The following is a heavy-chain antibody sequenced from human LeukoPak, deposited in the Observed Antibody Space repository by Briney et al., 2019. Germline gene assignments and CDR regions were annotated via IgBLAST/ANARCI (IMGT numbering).Heavy chain of an antibody. V-gene: IGHV5-51*01. CDR2: IYPGDSDT. D-gene: IGHD6-19*01. CDR3: ARLTRIAVAGPDY. CDR1: GYSFTSYW. Sequence: GESLKIPCKGSGYSFTSYWIGWVRQMPGKGLEWMGIIYPGDSDTRYSPSSQGQVTISADKSISTAYLQWSSLKASDTAMYYCARLTRIAVAGPDYWGQGTLVTVSS. J-gene: IGHJ4*02.